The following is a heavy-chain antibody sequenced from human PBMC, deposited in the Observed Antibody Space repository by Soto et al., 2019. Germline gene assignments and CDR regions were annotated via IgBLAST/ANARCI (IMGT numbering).Heavy chain of an antibody. CDR2: IYYSGST. J-gene: IGHJ5*02. CDR3: ARHETRWFDP. V-gene: IGHV4-59*08. Sequence: SETLSLPCTVSGGSLSSYYWRWIRQPPGKGLEWIGYIYYSGSTNYNPSLKSRVTISVDTSKNQFSLKLSSVTAADTAVYYCARHETRWFDPWGQGTLVTVSS. CDR1: GGSLSSYY.